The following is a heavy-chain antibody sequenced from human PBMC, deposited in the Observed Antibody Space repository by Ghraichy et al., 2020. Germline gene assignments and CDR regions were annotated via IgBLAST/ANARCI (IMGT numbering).Heavy chain of an antibody. CDR2: TSSNGGST. CDR3: VKDRGSGNTYYYYYGMDV. V-gene: IGHV3-64D*06. Sequence: GGSLRLSCSASGFIFSPYAMHWVRQAPGKGLEYVSATSSNGGSTYYADSVKGRFTISRDNSKNTLYLQMSSLRGEDTAVYYCVKDRGSGNTYYYYYGMDVWAKGPRSPSP. D-gene: IGHD3-10*01. J-gene: IGHJ6*02. CDR1: GFIFSPYA.